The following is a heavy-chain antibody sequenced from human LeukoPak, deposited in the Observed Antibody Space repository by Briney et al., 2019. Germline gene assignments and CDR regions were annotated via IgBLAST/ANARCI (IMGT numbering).Heavy chain of an antibody. D-gene: IGHD5-24*01. Sequence: PSETPSLTCSVSGASVSTTAYFWNWIRQPAGEGLEWIGRIYASGNTHYNPSLKSRVTMSLDTSKNQFSLSMNSVTAADSAVYFCASYREAYDLYPHGLDVWGRGTVVTVS. V-gene: IGHV4-61*02. CDR2: IYASGNT. CDR1: GASVSTTAYF. J-gene: IGHJ3*01. CDR3: ASYREAYDLYPHGLDV.